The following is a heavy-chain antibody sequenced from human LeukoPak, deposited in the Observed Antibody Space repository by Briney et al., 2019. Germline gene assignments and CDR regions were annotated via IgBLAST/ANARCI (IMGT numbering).Heavy chain of an antibody. Sequence: ASVKVSCKASGYTFTSYYMHWVRQAPGQGLEWMGIINPSGGSTSYAQKFQGRVTMTRDMSTSTVYMELSSLRSEDTAVYYCARAADIVVVPAAMPHWGQGTLVTVSS. V-gene: IGHV1-46*01. CDR2: INPSGGST. CDR3: ARAADIVVVPAAMPH. CDR1: GYTFTSYY. J-gene: IGHJ4*02. D-gene: IGHD2-2*01.